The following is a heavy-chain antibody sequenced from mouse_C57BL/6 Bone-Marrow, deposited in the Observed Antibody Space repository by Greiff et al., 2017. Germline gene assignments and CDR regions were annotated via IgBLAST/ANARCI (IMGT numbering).Heavy chain of an antibody. V-gene: IGHV1-53*01. CDR2: INPSNGGT. Sequence: VQLQQSGTELVKPGASVKLSCKASGYTFTSYWMDWVKQRPGQGLEWIGNINPSNGGTNYNDKFKSKATLTVDKASSTAYMQLCSLTSEDSAVFYCALRHQAVAYWGQGTLVTVSA. J-gene: IGHJ3*01. D-gene: IGHD1-2*01. CDR3: ALRHQAVAY. CDR1: GYTFTSYW.